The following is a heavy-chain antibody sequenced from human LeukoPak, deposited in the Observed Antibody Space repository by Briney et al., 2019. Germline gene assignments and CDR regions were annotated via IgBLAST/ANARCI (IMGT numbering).Heavy chain of an antibody. Sequence: GESLKISCKGSGYSFTSYWIGWVRQMPGKGLEWMGRIDPSDSYTNYSPSFQGHVTISADKSISTAYLQWSSLKASDTAMYYCARHPRTRNIVGPSNDTFDIWGQGTMVTVSS. J-gene: IGHJ3*02. CDR2: IDPSDSYT. CDR1: GYSFTSYW. V-gene: IGHV5-10-1*01. CDR3: ARHPRTRNIVGPSNDTFDI. D-gene: IGHD1-26*01.